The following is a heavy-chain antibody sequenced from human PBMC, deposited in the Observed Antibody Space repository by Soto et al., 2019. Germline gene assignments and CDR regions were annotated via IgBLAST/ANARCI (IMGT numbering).Heavy chain of an antibody. V-gene: IGHV6-1*01. CDR1: GDSVSTTSAT. D-gene: IGHD2-15*01. CDR2: TYLRSKWYN. Sequence: QIQLQQSGPGLVKPSQPLSLTCVISGDSVSTTSATWNWIRQSPSRGLEWLGRTYLRSKWYNEYAVSVKSRIAITPDASKNHFSLPLSSVTPEETAVYSCARAAVAFDPFDLWGQGTVVTVSS. J-gene: IGHJ3*01. CDR3: ARAAVAFDPFDL.